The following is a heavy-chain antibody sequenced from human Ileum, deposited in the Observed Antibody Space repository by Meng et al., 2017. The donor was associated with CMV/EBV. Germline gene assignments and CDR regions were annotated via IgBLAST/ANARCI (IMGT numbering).Heavy chain of an antibody. Sequence: GESLKISSAASGFTFSSYEMNWVRQAPGKGLEWVSYISSSGSTIYYADSVKGRFTISRDNAKNSLYLQMNSLRAEDTAVYYCAREPGGSYDFWSGYWWAMDVWGQGTTVTVSS. J-gene: IGHJ6*02. CDR2: ISSSGSTI. V-gene: IGHV3-48*03. D-gene: IGHD3-3*01. CDR3: AREPGGSYDFWSGYWWAMDV. CDR1: GFTFSSYE.